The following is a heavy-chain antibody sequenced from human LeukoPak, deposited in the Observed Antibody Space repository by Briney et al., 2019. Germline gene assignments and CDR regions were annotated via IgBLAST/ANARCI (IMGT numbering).Heavy chain of an antibody. J-gene: IGHJ4*02. D-gene: IGHD3-9*01. Sequence: SETLSLTCTVSGGSISTSTYYWGWIRQPPGKGLEWIGSIYYSGHTYYNPSLKSRVTISADTSKNQFSLKLSSVTAADTAVYYCARRYYYDILTGYYDNDYWGQGTLVTVSS. CDR2: IYYSGHT. V-gene: IGHV4-39*01. CDR1: GGSISTSTYY. CDR3: ARRYYYDILTGYYDNDY.